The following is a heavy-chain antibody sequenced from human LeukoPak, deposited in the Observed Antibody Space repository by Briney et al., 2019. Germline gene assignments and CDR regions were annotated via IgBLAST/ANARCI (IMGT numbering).Heavy chain of an antibody. J-gene: IGHJ4*02. CDR1: GFTFNTYT. Sequence: GGSLRLSCAASGFTFNTYTMNWVRQAPGKGLEWVSCISSSSGDIVYADSVRGRFTISRDNAKNSLYLEMNSLRAEDTAVYYCARRYYYDSSVYYPLDHWGQGTLVTVSP. CDR3: ARRYYYDSSVYYPLDH. V-gene: IGHV3-21*01. CDR2: ISSSSGDI. D-gene: IGHD3-22*01.